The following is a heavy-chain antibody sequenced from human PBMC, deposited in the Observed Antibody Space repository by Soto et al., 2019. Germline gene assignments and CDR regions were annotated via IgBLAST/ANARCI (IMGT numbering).Heavy chain of an antibody. Sequence: GGSLRLSCAASEFTFSNYAMSWVRQAPGKGLEWVSSISDNGGTTYYADSVKGRFTISRDNSKNTLYLQMNSLRAEDTAVYYCSKGPRQQIVYFDYRGQRTQDTVSS. CDR2: ISDNGGTT. V-gene: IGHV3-23*01. CDR1: EFTFSNYA. CDR3: SKGPRQQIVYFDY. J-gene: IGHJ4*02. D-gene: IGHD6-13*01.